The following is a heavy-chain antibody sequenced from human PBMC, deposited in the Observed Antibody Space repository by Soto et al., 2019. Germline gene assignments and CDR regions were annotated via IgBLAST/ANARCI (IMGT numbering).Heavy chain of an antibody. V-gene: IGHV4-59*01. CDR2: VSQGGTESYMTEGETT. Sequence: QVQLQESGPGLLRPSETLSLTCTVSGVSLDNFFWSWIRQTPGKGLECIGYVSQGGTESYMTEGETTGYNPSLDCRATISLDLPKNQFSLTLTSVTAADTAVYYCARDRGGITVSAKPLGEWFDPWGQGTLVTVSS. CDR1: GVSLDNFF. CDR3: ARDRGGITVSAKPLGEWFDP. J-gene: IGHJ5*02. D-gene: IGHD3-16*01.